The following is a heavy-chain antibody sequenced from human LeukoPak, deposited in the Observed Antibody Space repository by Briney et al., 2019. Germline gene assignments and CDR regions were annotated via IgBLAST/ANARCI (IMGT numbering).Heavy chain of an antibody. CDR1: GFTFSSYG. D-gene: IGHD2-8*01. CDR3: AKTFQWYYMDV. J-gene: IGHJ6*03. Sequence: GGSLRLSCAASGFTFSSYGMIWVRQAPGKGLEWVSTISGSGDSAYYADSVKGRFTISRDNSKNTLYLQMNCLRAEDTAVYYCAKTFQWYYMDVWGKGTTVTISS. V-gene: IGHV3-23*01. CDR2: ISGSGDSA.